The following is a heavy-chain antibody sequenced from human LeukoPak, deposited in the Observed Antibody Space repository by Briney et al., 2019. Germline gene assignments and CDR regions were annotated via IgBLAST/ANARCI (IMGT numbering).Heavy chain of an antibody. V-gene: IGHV4-39*01. CDR1: GGSISSSSYY. J-gene: IGHJ6*03. CDR3: ARHGSGCHYYYYMDV. D-gene: IGHD6-19*01. Sequence: PSETLSLTCTVSGGSISSSSYYWGWIRQPPGKGLEWIGSIYYSGSTYYNPSLKSRVTISVDTSKNQFSLKLSSVTAADTAVYYCARHGSGCHYYYYMDVWGKGTTVTISS. CDR2: IYYSGST.